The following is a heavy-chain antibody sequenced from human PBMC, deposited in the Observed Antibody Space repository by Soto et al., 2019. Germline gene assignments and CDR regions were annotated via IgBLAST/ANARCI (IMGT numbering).Heavy chain of an antibody. CDR1: GYTFTSYG. CDR2: ISAYNGNT. CDR3: ARNQKEFDFWSGTYYYYYGMDV. D-gene: IGHD3-3*01. J-gene: IGHJ6*02. V-gene: IGHV1-18*04. Sequence: ASVKVSCKASGYTFTSYGISWVRQAPEQGPEWMGWISAYNGNTNYAQRLRGRVTMTTVTSTSTAYMELRSLRSDDTAVYYCARNQKEFDFWSGTYYYYYGMDVWGQGTTVTVSS.